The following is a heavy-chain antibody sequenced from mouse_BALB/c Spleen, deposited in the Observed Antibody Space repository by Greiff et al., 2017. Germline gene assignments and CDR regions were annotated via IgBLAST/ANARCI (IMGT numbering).Heavy chain of an antibody. CDR2: ISYDGSN. Sequence: EVQLQQSGPGLVKPSQSLSLTCSVTGYPITSGYYWNWIRQFPGNKLEWMGYISYDGSNNYNPSLKNRISITRDTSKNQFFLKLNSVTTEDTATYYCASEGGNYVGFAYWGQGTLVTVSA. J-gene: IGHJ3*01. CDR1: GYPITSGYY. V-gene: IGHV3-6*02. D-gene: IGHD2-1*01. CDR3: ASEGGNYVGFAY.